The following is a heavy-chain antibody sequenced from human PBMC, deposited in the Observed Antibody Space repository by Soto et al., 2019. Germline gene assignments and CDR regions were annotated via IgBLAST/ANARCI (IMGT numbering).Heavy chain of an antibody. CDR3: AKDRVATAHNYYYGMDV. Sequence: QVHLVQSGAEVKKPGASVKVSCKASGNTSPTYAMHWVRQAPGQGLEWMGWIHGSHGHTHFSQKFQGRVSITRDTFASTVYMSLNSLRSDDTAVFYCAKDRVATAHNYYYGMDVWGQGTTVTVSS. J-gene: IGHJ6*02. CDR2: IHGSHGHT. D-gene: IGHD6-13*01. CDR1: GNTSPTYA. V-gene: IGHV1-3*01.